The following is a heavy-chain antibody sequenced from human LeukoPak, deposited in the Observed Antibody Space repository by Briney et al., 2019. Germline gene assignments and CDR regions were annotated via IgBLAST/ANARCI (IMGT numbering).Heavy chain of an antibody. Sequence: SETLSLTCTVSGGSISSSSYYWGWIRQPPGKGLEWIVSIYYSGSTYYNPSLKSRVTISVDTSKNQFSLKLSSVTAADTAVYYCARRNYYYYYMDVWGKGTTVTVSS. CDR1: GGSISSSSYY. CDR2: IYYSGST. CDR3: ARRNYYYYYMDV. V-gene: IGHV4-39*01. J-gene: IGHJ6*03.